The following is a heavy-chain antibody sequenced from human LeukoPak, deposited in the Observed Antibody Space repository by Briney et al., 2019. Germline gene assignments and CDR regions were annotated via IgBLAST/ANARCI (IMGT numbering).Heavy chain of an antibody. CDR3: ARDLMATIGLEY. CDR1: GFTFSSYG. CDR2: IRYDGSNE. V-gene: IGHV3-30*02. Sequence: TGGSLRLSCAASGFTFSSYGMHWVRQAPGKGLEWVVLIRYDGSNEYYADSVKGRFTISRDNSKNTLYLQMTSLRAEDTAVYYCARDLMATIGLEYWGQGTLVTVSS. J-gene: IGHJ4*02. D-gene: IGHD5-12*01.